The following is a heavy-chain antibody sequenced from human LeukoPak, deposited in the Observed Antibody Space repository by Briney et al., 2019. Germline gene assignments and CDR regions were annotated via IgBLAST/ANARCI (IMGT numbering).Heavy chain of an antibody. J-gene: IGHJ5*02. V-gene: IGHV1-18*01. CDR3: ARDREAGTDYWFDP. CDR2: ISGYTDNR. CDR1: GYIFSSYG. Sequence: ASVKVSCKASGYIFSSYGISWVRQAPGQGLEWMGWISGYTDNRNYAQKFQDRVTMTTDTSTSTAYMELRSLRSDDAAVYYCARDREAGTDYWFDPWGQGTLVTVSS. D-gene: IGHD6-13*01.